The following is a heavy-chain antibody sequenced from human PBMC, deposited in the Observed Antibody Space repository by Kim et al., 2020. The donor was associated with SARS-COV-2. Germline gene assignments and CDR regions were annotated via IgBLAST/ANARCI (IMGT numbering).Heavy chain of an antibody. CDR3: ARMDRVAGEFDY. V-gene: IGHV4-39*07. D-gene: IGHD5-12*01. Sequence: YYNPSLKSRVTISVDTSKNQFSLKLSSVTAADTAVYYCARMDRVAGEFDYWGQGTLVTVSS. J-gene: IGHJ4*02.